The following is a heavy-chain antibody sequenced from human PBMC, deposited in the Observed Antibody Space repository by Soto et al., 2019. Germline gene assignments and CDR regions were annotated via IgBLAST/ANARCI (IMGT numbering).Heavy chain of an antibody. CDR2: ISAYNGNT. CDR1: GYTFTSYG. V-gene: IGHV1-18*01. Sequence: ASVKVSCKASGYTFTSYGISWVRQAPGQGLEWMGWISAYNGNTNYAQKLQGRVTMTTDTSTSTAYMELRSLRSDDTAMYYCARAHDYGDYYNWFDPWGQGTLVTVSS. J-gene: IGHJ5*02. D-gene: IGHD4-17*01. CDR3: ARAHDYGDYYNWFDP.